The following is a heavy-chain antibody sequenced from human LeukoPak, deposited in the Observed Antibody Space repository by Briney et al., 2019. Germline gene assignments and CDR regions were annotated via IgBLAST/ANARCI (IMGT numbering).Heavy chain of an antibody. J-gene: IGHJ5*02. CDR1: GFTFSSYA. D-gene: IGHD2-2*01. CDR3: AKAPGYCSSTSCANWFDP. V-gene: IGHV3-23*01. CDR2: ISGSGGST. Sequence: GRSLRLSCAASGFTFSSYAMSWVRQAPGKGLEWVSAISGSGGSTYYADSVKGRFTISRDNSKNTLYLQMNSLRAEDTAVYYCAKAPGYCSSTSCANWFDPWGQGTLVTVSS.